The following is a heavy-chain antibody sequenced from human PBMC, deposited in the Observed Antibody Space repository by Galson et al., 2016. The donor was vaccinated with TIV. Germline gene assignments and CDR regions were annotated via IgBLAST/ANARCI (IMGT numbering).Heavy chain of an antibody. J-gene: IGHJ4*02. Sequence: SLRLSCAGSGFPFRDYWMTWVRQAPGKGLEWVASITEDGSEKRYLDSVKGRFTSSRDNAKNSLYLQMRSLRAEDTAVYYCARLGPSSVFDNWGQGALVTVSS. CDR1: GFPFRDYW. V-gene: IGHV3-7*01. CDR3: ARLGPSSVFDN. CDR2: ITEDGSEK.